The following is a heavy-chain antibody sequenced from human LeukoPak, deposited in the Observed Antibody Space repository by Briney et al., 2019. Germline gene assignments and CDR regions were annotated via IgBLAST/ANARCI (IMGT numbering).Heavy chain of an antibody. D-gene: IGHD2-2*01. CDR2: ITSNGGAT. CDR1: GFTFSYYA. V-gene: IGHV3-64D*09. Sequence: GSLRLSCSASGFTFSYYAMHWVRQAPGKGLEYVSAITSNGGATYYADSMKGRFTISRDNSKNTLYLQMSSLRPEDTAVYYCVRTFGYCSSTSCYVFDYWGQGTLVTVSS. CDR3: VRTFGYCSSTSCYVFDY. J-gene: IGHJ4*02.